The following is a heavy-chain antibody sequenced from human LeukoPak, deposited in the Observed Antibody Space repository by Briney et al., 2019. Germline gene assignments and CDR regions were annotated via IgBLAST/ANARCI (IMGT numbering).Heavy chain of an antibody. CDR2: IKSDGSAA. CDR3: ARDRGSHFDF. D-gene: IGHD3-10*01. J-gene: IGHJ4*02. Sequence: PGGSLRLSCAASGFTFTDYWMHWVRQAPGKGLVWVSDIKSDGSAATYAGSVKGRFTISRDNAKNTLYLQMNRLRAEDTAVYYCARDRGSHFDFWGQGTVVTVSS. V-gene: IGHV3-74*01. CDR1: GFTFTDYW.